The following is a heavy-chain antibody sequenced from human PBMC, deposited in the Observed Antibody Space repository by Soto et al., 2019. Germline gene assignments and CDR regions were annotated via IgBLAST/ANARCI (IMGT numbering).Heavy chain of an antibody. Sequence: QSGGSLRLSCAASGFTFSSYGMHWVRQAPGKGLEWVAVISYDGSNKYYADSVKGRFTISRENSKNTLYLQMNSMRAEDTAVYYCAKVLNRKDYYYYGMDVWGQGTTVTVYS. CDR1: GFTFSSYG. CDR2: ISYDGSNK. CDR3: AKVLNRKDYYYYGMDV. V-gene: IGHV3-30*18. J-gene: IGHJ6*02.